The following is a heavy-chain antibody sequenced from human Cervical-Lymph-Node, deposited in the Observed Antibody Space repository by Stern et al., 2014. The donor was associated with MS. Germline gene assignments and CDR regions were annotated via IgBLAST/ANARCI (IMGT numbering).Heavy chain of an antibody. V-gene: IGHV1-8*01. CDR2: MNPDSGDT. CDR1: GYTFTSDD. Sequence: MQLVESGAEVKKPGASVKVSCKASGYTFTSDDINWVRQVPGQGLEWMGWMNPDSGDTGYAQKFRGKFTITRDLSISTAYMEMSSLKSEDTAMYYCTRGWSAWGQGTLVTVSS. D-gene: IGHD3-3*01. CDR3: TRGWSA. J-gene: IGHJ5*02.